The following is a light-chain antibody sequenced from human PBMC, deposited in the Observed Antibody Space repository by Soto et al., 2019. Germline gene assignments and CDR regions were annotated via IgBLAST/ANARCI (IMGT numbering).Light chain of an antibody. Sequence: DIQMTQSPPTLSASVGDRVTITCRASQSISSWLAWYQQRPGKAPNLLIYDVSSLESGVPSRFSGSGSGTEFTLTISRQQPDDFTTYYCQQYTNYPWTFGQGTMVEIK. J-gene: IGKJ1*01. CDR3: QQYTNYPWT. CDR2: DVS. V-gene: IGKV1-5*01. CDR1: QSISSW.